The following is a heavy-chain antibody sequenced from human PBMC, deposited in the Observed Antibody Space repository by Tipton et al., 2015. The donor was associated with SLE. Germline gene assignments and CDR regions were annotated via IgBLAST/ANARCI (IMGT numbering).Heavy chain of an antibody. J-gene: IGHJ4*02. CDR1: GFTFSSYG. D-gene: IGHD3-3*01. CDR2: IWYDGSNK. Sequence: SLRLSCAASGFTFSSYGMHWVRQAPGKGLEWVAVIWYDGSNKYYADSVKGRFTISRDNSKNTLYLQMNSLRAEDTAVYYCARSPRRLRFLEWLFFDYWGQGTLVRVSS. V-gene: IGHV3-33*01. CDR3: ARSPRRLRFLEWLFFDY.